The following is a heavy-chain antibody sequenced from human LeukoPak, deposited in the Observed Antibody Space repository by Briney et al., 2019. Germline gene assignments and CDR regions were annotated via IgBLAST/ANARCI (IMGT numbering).Heavy chain of an antibody. D-gene: IGHD3-22*01. V-gene: IGHV4-30-4*01. J-gene: IGHJ4*02. CDR3: ARGVADYDSSGFDY. CDR1: GGSISSGDYY. CDR2: IYYSGST. Sequence: SETLSLTCTVSGGSISSGDYYWSWIRQPPGKGLEWIGYIYYSGSTYYNPSLKSRVTISVDTSKNQFSLKLSSVTAADTAVYYCARGVADYDSSGFDYWGQGTLVTVSS.